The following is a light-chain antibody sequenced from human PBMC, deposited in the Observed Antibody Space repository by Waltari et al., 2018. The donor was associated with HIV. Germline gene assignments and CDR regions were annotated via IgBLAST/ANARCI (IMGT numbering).Light chain of an antibody. Sequence: QSVLTQPPSTSGPPGQSVTITCSGSSSNIGSNFVYWYQQVPGTAPKHLISRNSQRPSWVPERCSGSKSGTSASLAISGLRAEDEADYYCAAWDDSLSGGVFGGGTKLTVL. CDR1: SSNIGSNF. CDR2: RNS. J-gene: IGLJ2*01. CDR3: AAWDDSLSGGV. V-gene: IGLV1-47*01.